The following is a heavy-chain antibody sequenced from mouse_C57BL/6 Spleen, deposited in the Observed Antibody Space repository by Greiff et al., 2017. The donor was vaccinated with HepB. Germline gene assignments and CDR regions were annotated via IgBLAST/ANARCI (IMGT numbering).Heavy chain of an antibody. CDR3: TNSYDGFYWYFDV. D-gene: IGHD2-3*01. V-gene: IGHV5-9-1*02. CDR2: ISSGGDYI. CDR1: GFTFSSYA. Sequence: EVQGVESGEGLVKPGGSLKLSCAASGFTFSSYAMSWVRQTPEKRLEWVAYISSGGDYIYYADTVKGRFTISRDNARNTLYLQMSSLKSEDTAMYYCTNSYDGFYWYFDVWGTGTTVTVSS. J-gene: IGHJ1*03.